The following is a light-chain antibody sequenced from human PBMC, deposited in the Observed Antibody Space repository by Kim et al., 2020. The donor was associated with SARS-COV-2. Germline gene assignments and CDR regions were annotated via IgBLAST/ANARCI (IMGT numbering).Light chain of an antibody. Sequence: DVVLTQSPLSLPVTLGQSASISCRSSQSLLYSDGNTYLNWFHQRPGQSPRRLISRVSTRDSGVPDRFSCSGSGTAFTLRIRRVEAEDLGTYYCMQGTHWPWTFGQGTKVEIK. V-gene: IGKV2-30*01. CDR1: QSLLYSDGNTY. J-gene: IGKJ1*01. CDR3: MQGTHWPWT. CDR2: RVS.